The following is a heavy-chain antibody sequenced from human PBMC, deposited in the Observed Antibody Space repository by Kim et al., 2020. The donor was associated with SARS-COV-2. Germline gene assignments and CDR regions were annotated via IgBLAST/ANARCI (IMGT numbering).Heavy chain of an antibody. CDR1: GGSISSSSYY. D-gene: IGHD5-18*01. Sequence: SETLSLTCTVSGGSISSSSYYWGWIRQPPGKGLEWIGSIYYSGSTYYNPSLKSRVTISVDTSKNQFSLKLSSVTAADTAVYYCASGPYSYGSDYWGQGTLVTVSS. V-gene: IGHV4-39*01. CDR2: IYYSGST. J-gene: IGHJ4*02. CDR3: ASGPYSYGSDY.